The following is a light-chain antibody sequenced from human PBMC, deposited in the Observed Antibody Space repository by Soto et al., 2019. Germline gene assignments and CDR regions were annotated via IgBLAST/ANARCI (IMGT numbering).Light chain of an antibody. V-gene: IGKV3-11*01. CDR2: DAS. J-gene: IGKJ2*01. CDR1: QSVSRY. CDR3: QQYGSSPYT. Sequence: EIVLTQSPVTLSLSPGERATLSCRASQSVSRYLAWYQQKPGQAPRLLIYDASNRATGVPARFSGSGSGTDFTLTISRLEPEDFAVYYCQQYGSSPYTFAQGTKLEI.